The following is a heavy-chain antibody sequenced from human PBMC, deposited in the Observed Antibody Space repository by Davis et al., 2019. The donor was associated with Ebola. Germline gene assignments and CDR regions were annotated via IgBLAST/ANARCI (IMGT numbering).Heavy chain of an antibody. CDR1: GFTFSSYW. CDR3: AKDRGHNWNYVNAFDI. J-gene: IGHJ3*02. D-gene: IGHD1-7*01. Sequence: GGSLRLSCAASGFTFSSYWMSWVRQAPGKGLEWVANIKQDGSEKYYVDSVKGRFTISRDNAKNSLYLQMNSLRAEDTALYYCAKDRGHNWNYVNAFDIWGQGTMVTVSS. CDR2: IKQDGSEK. V-gene: IGHV3-7*03.